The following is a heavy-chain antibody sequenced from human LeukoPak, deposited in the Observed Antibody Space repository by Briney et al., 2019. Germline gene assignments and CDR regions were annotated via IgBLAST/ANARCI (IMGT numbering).Heavy chain of an antibody. CDR3: ARARSGYYFDY. D-gene: IGHD5-12*01. Sequence: GGSLRLSCVASGFTFSDYEMNWVRQAPGKGLEWVSSISTGGNTIYYADSVKGRFTISRDNAKNSLYLQMNSLRDGDTAVYYCARARSGYYFDYWGQGTLVTVSS. J-gene: IGHJ4*02. CDR2: ISTGGNTI. V-gene: IGHV3-48*03. CDR1: GFTFSDYE.